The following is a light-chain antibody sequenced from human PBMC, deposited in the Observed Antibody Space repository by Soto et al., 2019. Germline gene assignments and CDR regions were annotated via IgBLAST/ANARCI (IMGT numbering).Light chain of an antibody. V-gene: IGLV2-14*01. J-gene: IGLJ1*01. CDR1: SSDVGGYNY. CDR2: EVR. CDR3: SSYTSSTTFV. Sequence: QSVLTQPASVSGSPGQSITISCTGTSSDVGGYNYVSWYQQHPGKAPKLIIFEVRKRPSGVSNRFSGSKSGDTASLTISGLRAEDEADYYCSSYTSSTTFVFGTGTKLTVL.